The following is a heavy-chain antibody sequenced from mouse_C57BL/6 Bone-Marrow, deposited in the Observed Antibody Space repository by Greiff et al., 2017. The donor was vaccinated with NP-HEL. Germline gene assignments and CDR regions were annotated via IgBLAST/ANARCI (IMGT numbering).Heavy chain of an antibody. V-gene: IGHV1-50*01. CDR1: GYTFTSYW. J-gene: IGHJ2*01. CDR3: ARNYGSTY. CDR2: IDPSDSYT. Sequence: VKLQQPGAELVKPGASVKLSCKASGYTFTSYWMQWVKQRPGQGLEWIGVIDPSDSYTNYNQKFKGKATLTVDTSSSTAYMQLSSLTSEDSAVYYCARNYGSTYWGQGTTLTVSS. D-gene: IGHD1-1*01.